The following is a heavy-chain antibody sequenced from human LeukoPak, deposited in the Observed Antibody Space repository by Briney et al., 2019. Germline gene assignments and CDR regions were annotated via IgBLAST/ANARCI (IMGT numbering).Heavy chain of an antibody. V-gene: IGHV3-30*04. D-gene: IGHD6-13*01. J-gene: IGHJ4*02. CDR3: ARAKSSSWNRAFGY. CDR2: ISYDGSTK. Sequence: GGSLRLSCAASGFTFSNYAIHWVRQAPGKGLEWVAVISYDGSTKYNADSVKGRFTISRDNAKNSLYLQMNSLRAEDTAVYYCARAKSSSWNRAFGYWGQGTLVTVSS. CDR1: GFTFSNYA.